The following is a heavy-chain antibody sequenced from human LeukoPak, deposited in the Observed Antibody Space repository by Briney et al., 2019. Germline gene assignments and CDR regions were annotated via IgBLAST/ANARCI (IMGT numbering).Heavy chain of an antibody. V-gene: IGHV3-74*01. Sequence: GGSLRLSCAASGFTFSSYWMHWVRQAPGKGLVWVSRINRDGSTTSYADSVKGRFTISRDNAKNSLYLQMNSLRAEDTAVYYCAREPPWYYDSSGYSIGFDYWGQGTLVTVSS. CDR2: INRDGSTT. CDR3: AREPPWYYDSSGYSIGFDY. D-gene: IGHD3-22*01. J-gene: IGHJ4*02. CDR1: GFTFSSYW.